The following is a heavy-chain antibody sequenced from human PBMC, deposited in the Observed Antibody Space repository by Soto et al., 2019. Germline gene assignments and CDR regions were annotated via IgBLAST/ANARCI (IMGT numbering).Heavy chain of an antibody. CDR2: IYYTGST. D-gene: IGHD3-10*01. J-gene: IGHJ6*02. CDR3: ASLGFEGFGEFRFLNGMDV. Sequence: SETLSLTCTVSGGSIRSYYWTWIRQPPGKGLEWIGRIYYTGSTNYNPSLESRLTISVDTSKNQFSLKLNSVTAADTAVYYCASLGFEGFGEFRFLNGMDVWGQGTTVTVSS. V-gene: IGHV4-59*01. CDR1: GGSIRSYY.